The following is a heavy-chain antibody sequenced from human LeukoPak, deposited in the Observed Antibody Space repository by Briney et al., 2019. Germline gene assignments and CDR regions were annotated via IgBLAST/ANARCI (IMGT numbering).Heavy chain of an antibody. D-gene: IGHD6-19*01. J-gene: IGHJ5*02. V-gene: IGHV4-4*07. Sequence: PSETLSLTCTVSGGSISSYYWSWIRQPAGKGLEWIGRLSPSGTTNYSPSLKNRVSVSGDTSKRQFSLSLRSVTAADTAMYYCAATGAGRGWYFGELQTWGQGILVAVS. CDR2: LSPSGTT. CDR3: AATGAGRGWYFGELQT. CDR1: GGSISSYY.